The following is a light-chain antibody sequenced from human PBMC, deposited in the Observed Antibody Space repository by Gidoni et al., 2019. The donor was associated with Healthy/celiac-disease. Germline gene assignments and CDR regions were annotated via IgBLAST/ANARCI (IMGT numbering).Light chain of an antibody. V-gene: IGKV1-33*01. CDR3: QQYDNLPLYT. CDR2: YAS. J-gene: IGKJ2*01. Sequence: IQMSQSPPSLSASVGDRVTITCRASQDISNYLNWYQQKPGKAPKLLIYYASNLETGVPSRFSGSGSGTDFTFTISSLQPEDIATSYCQQYDNLPLYTFGQGTKLEIK. CDR1: QDISNY.